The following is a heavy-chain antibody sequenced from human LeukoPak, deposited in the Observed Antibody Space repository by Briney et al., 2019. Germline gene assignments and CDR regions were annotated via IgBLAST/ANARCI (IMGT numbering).Heavy chain of an antibody. Sequence: PSETLSLTCTVSGAFISSHFWTWIRQPPGKGLEWIGYGFHTGRTNYSPSLKSRVTISVDTSKNQFSLKLSSVTAADTAVYYCSRGGENPPPADWGQGILVTVFS. D-gene: IGHD2/OR15-2a*01. CDR1: GAFISSHF. J-gene: IGHJ4*02. CDR3: SRGGENPPPAD. V-gene: IGHV4-59*11. CDR2: GFHTGRT.